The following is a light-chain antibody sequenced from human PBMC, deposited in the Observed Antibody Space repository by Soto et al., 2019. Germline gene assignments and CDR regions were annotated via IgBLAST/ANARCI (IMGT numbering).Light chain of an antibody. CDR1: QTINGC. CDR2: DVS. CDR3: QQYKVYPYT. Sequence: DIQMPQSPSTLSASIGDRVTITCRASQTINGCLAWYQQKPGRPPKLLIYDVSFLESGAPPRFSGSGSGTDFTLTISSLRPDDFATFYCQQYKVYPYTFGQGSRL. J-gene: IGKJ2*01. V-gene: IGKV1-5*01.